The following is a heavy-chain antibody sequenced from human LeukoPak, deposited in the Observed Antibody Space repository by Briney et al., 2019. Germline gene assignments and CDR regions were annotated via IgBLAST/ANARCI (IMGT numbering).Heavy chain of an antibody. V-gene: IGHV4-31*03. Sequence: SETLSLTCTVSGGSISSGGYYWSWIRQHPGKGLEWIGYIYYSGSTYYNPSLESRATISVDTSQNQFSLKLTSVTAADTAVYYCARAVDYRNYFDYWGQGTLVTVSS. CDR3: ARAVDYRNYFDY. D-gene: IGHD4-11*01. CDR1: GGSISSGGYY. CDR2: IYYSGST. J-gene: IGHJ4*02.